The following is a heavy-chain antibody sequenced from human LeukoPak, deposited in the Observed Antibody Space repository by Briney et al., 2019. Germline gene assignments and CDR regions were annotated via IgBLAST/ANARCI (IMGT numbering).Heavy chain of an antibody. CDR3: AKNRGALNYMGV. J-gene: IGHJ6*03. CDR1: GFTFSSYA. Sequence: PGGSLRLSCAASGFTFSSYAMSWVRQAPGKGLEWVSGISGSDGTTYYADSVKGRFTISRDNSKNTLYLQMNSLRAEDTAVYYCAKNRGALNYMGVWGRGTTVTVSS. CDR2: ISGSDGTT. V-gene: IGHV3-23*01. D-gene: IGHD1-14*01.